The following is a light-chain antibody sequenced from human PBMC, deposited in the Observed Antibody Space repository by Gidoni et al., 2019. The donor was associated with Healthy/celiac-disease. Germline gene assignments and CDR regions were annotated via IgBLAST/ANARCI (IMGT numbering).Light chain of an antibody. Sequence: QSALTQPRSVSGSPGQAVTISCTGTSSDAGGYNYVSWYQQHPGKAPKLMIYDVSKRPSGVPDRFSGSKSGNTASLTISGLQAEDEADYSCCSYAGSPVLFGGGTKLTVL. V-gene: IGLV2-11*01. CDR1: SSDAGGYNY. CDR3: CSYAGSPVL. CDR2: DVS. J-gene: IGLJ2*01.